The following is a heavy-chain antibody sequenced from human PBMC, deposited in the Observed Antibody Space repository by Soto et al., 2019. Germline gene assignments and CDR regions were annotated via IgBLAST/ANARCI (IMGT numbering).Heavy chain of an antibody. D-gene: IGHD3-3*01. V-gene: IGHV3-15*01. CDR2: IKSKTDGGTT. J-gene: IGHJ4*02. CDR3: TTDLTIFAGSTNY. Sequence: EVQLVESGGGLVKPGGSLRLSCAASGFTFSNAWMSWVRQAPGKGLEWVGRIKSKTDGGTTDYAAPVKGRFTISRDDSKNTLYLQMNSLKTEDTAVYYCTTDLTIFAGSTNYWGQRTLVTVSS. CDR1: GFTFSNAW.